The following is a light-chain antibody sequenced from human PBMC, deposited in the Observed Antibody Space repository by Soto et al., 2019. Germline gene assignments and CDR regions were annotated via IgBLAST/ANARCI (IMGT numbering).Light chain of an antibody. CDR2: GAS. CDR3: QLRSNWPLP. Sequence: ENVMTQSPSTLSVSPGERATLSCRASQSVSSNLAWYQQKPGQAPRLLIYGASTRATGIPARFSGSGSGTDFTLTISSLEPEDFAVYYCQLRSNWPLPFAQGTRLEIK. V-gene: IGKV3-11*01. CDR1: QSVSSN. J-gene: IGKJ5*01.